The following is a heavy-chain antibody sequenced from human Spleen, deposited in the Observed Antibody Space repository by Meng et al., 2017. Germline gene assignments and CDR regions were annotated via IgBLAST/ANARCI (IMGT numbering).Heavy chain of an antibody. CDR2: SGST. Sequence: QVHLQESGPRLVKPAETLSLTCPVSGDSISDYYWSWIRRPPGKGLEWIAYSGSTNYNPSLKSRVTTSVDTSKNQFSLKLSSVTAADTAVYYCARHENLDTAAFDLWGQGTLVTVSS. CDR1: GDSISDYY. CDR3: ARHENLDTAAFDL. V-gene: IGHV4-59*08. J-gene: IGHJ4*02. D-gene: IGHD5-18*01.